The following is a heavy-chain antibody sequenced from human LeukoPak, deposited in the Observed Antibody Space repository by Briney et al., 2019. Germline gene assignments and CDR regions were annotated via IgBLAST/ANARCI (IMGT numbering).Heavy chain of an antibody. D-gene: IGHD1-26*01. CDR2: ISTADRRV. CDR3: ARGRAVGASDSYDV. J-gene: IGHJ3*01. Sequence: PGGSLRLSCIRSGFTFSDRYMVLIRQRPGKGLEWLSYISTADRRVYIADSVKGRFTVSRDDARKSLFLQMNSLRPDDTAVYYCARGRAVGASDSYDVWGPGTMVIVSS. V-gene: IGHV3-11*04. CDR1: GFTFSDRY.